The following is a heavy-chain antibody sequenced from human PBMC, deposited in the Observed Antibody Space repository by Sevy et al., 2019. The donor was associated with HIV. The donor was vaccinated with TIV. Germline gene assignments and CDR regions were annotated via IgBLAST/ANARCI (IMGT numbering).Heavy chain of an antibody. D-gene: IGHD3-10*01. CDR1: GNSLNELS. J-gene: IGHJ1*01. V-gene: IGHV1-24*01. CDR2: FDPDHGRT. CDR3: AVLNPGGR. Sequence: ASVKVSCRVSGNSLNELSMHWVRQAPGKGLEWVAGFDPDHGRTIYTRKFQGRVTMTEDTYRDTVYMEMRGLRPDDTAVYYCAVLNPGGRWGQGTMVTVSS.